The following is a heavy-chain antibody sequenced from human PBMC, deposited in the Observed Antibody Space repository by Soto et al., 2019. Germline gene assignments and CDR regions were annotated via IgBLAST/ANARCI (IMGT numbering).Heavy chain of an antibody. CDR1: GYTFTGYY. CDR2: INPNSGGT. Sequence: VSCKASGYTFTGYYMHWVRQAPGQGLEWMGWINPNSGGTNYAQKFQGRVTMTRDTSISTAYMELSRLRSDDTAVYYCARDRSKVAATLRYYYYGMDVWGQGTTVTVSS. CDR3: ARDRSKVAATLRYYYYGMDV. V-gene: IGHV1-2*02. J-gene: IGHJ6*02. D-gene: IGHD2-15*01.